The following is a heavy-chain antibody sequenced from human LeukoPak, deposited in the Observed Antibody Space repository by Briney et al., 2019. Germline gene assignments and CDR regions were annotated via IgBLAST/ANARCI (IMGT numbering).Heavy chain of an antibody. CDR3: ARHGPGRAVHDY. Sequence: SETLSLTCTVSGGSISSSSYYWGWIRQPPGKGLEWIGSIYYSGSTYYNPSLKSRVTISVDTSKNQFSLKLSSVTAADTAVYYCARHGPGRAVHDYWGQGTLVTVSS. D-gene: IGHD6-25*01. CDR1: GGSISSSSYY. V-gene: IGHV4-39*01. CDR2: IYYSGST. J-gene: IGHJ4*02.